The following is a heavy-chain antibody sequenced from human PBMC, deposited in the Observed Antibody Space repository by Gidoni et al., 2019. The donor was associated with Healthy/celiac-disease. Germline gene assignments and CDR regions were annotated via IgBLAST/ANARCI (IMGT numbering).Heavy chain of an antibody. CDR1: GLTCSSSG. V-gene: IGHV3-30*02. J-gene: IGHJ1*01. CDR2: IRYDGSNK. Sequence: QVQLVESGGGVVKPVGSLRLSWTASGLTCSSSGMHWVRQAPGKGLEGVAFIRYDGSNKYYADSGKGRFTISRDNSKNTLYLQMNSLRAEDTAVYYCAKDSARSSSWCEYFQHWGQGTLVTVSS. CDR3: AKDSARSSSWCEYFQH. D-gene: IGHD6-13*01.